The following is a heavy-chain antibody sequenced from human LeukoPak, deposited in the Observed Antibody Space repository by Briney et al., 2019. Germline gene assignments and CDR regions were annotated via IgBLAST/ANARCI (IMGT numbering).Heavy chain of an antibody. CDR2: IWYDGSNK. J-gene: IGHJ4*02. CDR1: GFTFSSYG. D-gene: IGHD3-16*02. V-gene: IGHV3-33*06. Sequence: PGKSLRLSCAASGFTFSSYGMPWVRQAPGKGLEWVAVIWYDGSNKYYADSVKGRFTISRDNSKNTLYLQMNSLRAEDTAVYYCAKDGGLYDYVWGSYRYFDYWGQGTLVTVSS. CDR3: AKDGGLYDYVWGSYRYFDY.